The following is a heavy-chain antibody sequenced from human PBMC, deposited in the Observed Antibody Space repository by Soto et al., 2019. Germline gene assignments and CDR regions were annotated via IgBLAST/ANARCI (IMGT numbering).Heavy chain of an antibody. D-gene: IGHD3-3*01. CDR3: ARQAYDFWSGYYPTYFDY. V-gene: IGHV5-51*01. J-gene: IGHJ4*02. CDR2: IYPGDSDT. CDR1: GYSFTSYW. Sequence: PGESLKISCKGSGYSFTSYWIGWVRQMPGKGLEWMGIIYPGDSDTRYSPSFQGQVTISADKSISTAYLQWSSLKASDTAMYYCARQAYDFWSGYYPTYFDYWGQGTLVTVSS.